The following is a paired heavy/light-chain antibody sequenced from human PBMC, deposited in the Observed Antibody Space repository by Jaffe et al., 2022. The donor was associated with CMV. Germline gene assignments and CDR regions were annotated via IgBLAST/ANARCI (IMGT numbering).Light chain of an antibody. CDR1: ALPKQY. J-gene: IGLJ2*01. CDR3: QSADSSGTFVV. Sequence: SYELTQPPSVSVSPGQTARITCSGDALPKQYAYWYQQKPGQAPVLVIYKDSERPSGIPERFSGSSSGTTVTLTISGVQAEDEADYYCQSADSSGTFVVFGGGTKLTVL. CDR2: KDS. V-gene: IGLV3-25*03.
Heavy chain of an antibody. CDR1: GGSISSYY. D-gene: IGHD2-15*01. Sequence: QVQLQESGPGLVKPSETLSLTCTVSGGSISSYYWSWIRQPAGKGLEWIGRIYTSGSTNYNPSLKSRVTMSVDTSKNQFSLKLSSVTAADTAVYYCARDSLHAGYCSGGSCYPNHLYYYYYYGMDVWGQGTTVTVSS. CDR2: IYTSGST. J-gene: IGHJ6*02. V-gene: IGHV4-4*07. CDR3: ARDSLHAGYCSGGSCYPNHLYYYYYYGMDV.